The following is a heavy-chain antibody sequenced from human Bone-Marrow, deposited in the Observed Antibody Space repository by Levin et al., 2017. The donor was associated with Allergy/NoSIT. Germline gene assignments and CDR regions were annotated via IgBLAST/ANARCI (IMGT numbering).Heavy chain of an antibody. Sequence: GESLKISCKASGYTFTSYGISWVRQAPGQGLEWMGWISAYNGNTNYAQKLQGRVTMTTDTSTSTAYMELRSLRSDDTAVYYCARACGYSGYEAYYYGMDVWGQGTTVTVSS. CDR2: ISAYNGNT. V-gene: IGHV1-18*01. CDR1: GYTFTSYG. J-gene: IGHJ6*02. D-gene: IGHD5-12*01. CDR3: ARACGYSGYEAYYYGMDV.